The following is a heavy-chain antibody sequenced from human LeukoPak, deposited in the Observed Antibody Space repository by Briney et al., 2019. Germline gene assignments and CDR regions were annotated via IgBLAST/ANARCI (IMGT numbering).Heavy chain of an antibody. J-gene: IGHJ3*02. V-gene: IGHV1-3*01. D-gene: IGHD1-14*01. CDR2: INGGIGNT. CDR1: GYTFTTYS. CDR3: ARGGIAYVFDM. Sequence: ASVKVSCKASGYTFTTYSMHWVRQAPGQRLEWMGWINGGIGNTRYSRRFQGRVTFTRDTSASTANMDLSSLRSDDTAVYYCARGGIAYVFDMWGQGTMVTVSS.